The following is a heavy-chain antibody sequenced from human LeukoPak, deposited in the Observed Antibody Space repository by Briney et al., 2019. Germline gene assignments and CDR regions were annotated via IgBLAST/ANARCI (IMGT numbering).Heavy chain of an antibody. Sequence: GGSLRLSCAASGFTFSSYAMNWVRQAPGKGLEWVSGISGSGTNTYYADSVKGRFTISRDNSKNTLYLQMNSLRAEDTAVYYCAKDLGVVVRGVDPSAPYDYWGQGTLVTVSS. CDR1: GFTFSSYA. CDR3: AKDLGVVVRGVDPSAPYDY. J-gene: IGHJ4*02. CDR2: ISGSGTNT. V-gene: IGHV3-23*01. D-gene: IGHD3-10*01.